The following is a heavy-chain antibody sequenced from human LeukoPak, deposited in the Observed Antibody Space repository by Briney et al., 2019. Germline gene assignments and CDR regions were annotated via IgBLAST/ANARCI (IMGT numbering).Heavy chain of an antibody. CDR2: INPNSGGT. D-gene: IGHD6-19*01. CDR1: GYTFTGYY. CDR3: ATHPAVAGRWDFDY. J-gene: IGHJ4*02. V-gene: IGHV1-2*02. Sequence: ASVKVSCKASGYTFTGYYMHWVRQAPGQGPGWMGWINPNSGGTNYAQKFQGRVTMTRDTSISTAYMELSRLRSDDTAVYYCATHPAVAGRWDFDYWGQGTLVTVSS.